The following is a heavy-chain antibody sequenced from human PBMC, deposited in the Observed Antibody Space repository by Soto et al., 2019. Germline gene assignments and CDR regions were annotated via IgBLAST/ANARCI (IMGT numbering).Heavy chain of an antibody. J-gene: IGHJ5*02. Sequence: SETLSLTCAVYGGSFSGYYWSWIRQPPGKGLEWIGEINHSGSTNYNPSLKSRVTISVDTSKNQFSLKLSSVTAADTAVYYCARDKPRGSSSNWFDPWGQGTLVTVSS. V-gene: IGHV4-34*01. CDR1: GGSFSGYY. CDR2: INHSGST. CDR3: ARDKPRGSSSNWFDP. D-gene: IGHD6-6*01.